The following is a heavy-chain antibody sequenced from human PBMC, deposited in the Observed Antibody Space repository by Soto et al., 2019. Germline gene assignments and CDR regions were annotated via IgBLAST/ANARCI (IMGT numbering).Heavy chain of an antibody. J-gene: IGHJ6*03. CDR3: ARDLSWGSNWYYYMGV. V-gene: IGHV3-21*01. Sequence: GGSLRLSCAASGFTFSSYSMNWVRQAPGKGLEWVSSISSSSSYIYYADSVKGRFTISRDNAKNSLYLQMNSLRAEDTAVYYCARDLSWGSNWYYYMGVWGKGTTVTVSS. CDR2: ISSSSSYI. CDR1: GFTFSSYS. D-gene: IGHD7-27*01.